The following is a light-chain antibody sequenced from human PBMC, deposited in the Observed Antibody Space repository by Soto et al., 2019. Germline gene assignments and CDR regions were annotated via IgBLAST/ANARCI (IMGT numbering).Light chain of an antibody. CDR1: QSISSW. CDR3: QDYHSNSPT. Sequence: DIQMTKSPSTLSASVGDRVTITCRASQSISSWLAWYQQKPGKAPNLLIYDASSLESGVPSRFSGSGSGTAFALTISSLQPDDFGTYCCQDYHSNSPTFGQGTKVEI. V-gene: IGKV1-5*01. CDR2: DAS. J-gene: IGKJ1*01.